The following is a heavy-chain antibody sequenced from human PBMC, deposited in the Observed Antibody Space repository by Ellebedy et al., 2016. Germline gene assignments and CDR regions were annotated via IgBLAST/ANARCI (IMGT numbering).Heavy chain of an antibody. J-gene: IGHJ5*02. CDR2: INHSGST. V-gene: IGHV4-34*01. CDR3: ARVGEQLVPGWFDP. CDR1: GGSFSRYY. D-gene: IGHD6-6*01. Sequence: SETLSLTCAVYGGSFSRYYSSWIRQPPGKALEWIGEINHSGSTNYNPSRKSRVTISVDTSKNQFSLKLSSVTAADTAGYYRARVGEQLVPGWFDPWGQGTLVTVSS.